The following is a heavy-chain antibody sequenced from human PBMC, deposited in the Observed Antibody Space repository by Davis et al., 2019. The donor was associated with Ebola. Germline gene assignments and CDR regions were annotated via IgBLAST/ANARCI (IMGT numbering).Heavy chain of an antibody. D-gene: IGHD2-21*01. CDR2: INPNSGDT. CDR3: ARGGLSMMVVPRDYYYGMDV. J-gene: IGHJ6*04. V-gene: IGHV1-2*06. CDR1: GYTFTSYG. Sequence: ASVKVSCKASGYTFTSYGMSWVRQAPGQGLEWMGRINPNSGDTNYAQKFQGRATMTRDTSISTAYMELSRLRSDDTAVYFCARGGLSMMVVPRDYYYGMDVWGKGTTVTVSS.